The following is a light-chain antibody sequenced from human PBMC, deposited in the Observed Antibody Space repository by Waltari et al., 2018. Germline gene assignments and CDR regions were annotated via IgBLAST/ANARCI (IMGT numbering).Light chain of an antibody. CDR3: QQYDNLPLT. CDR2: DAS. CDR1: QDISNY. V-gene: IGKV1-33*01. J-gene: IGKJ4*01. Sequence: DIQMTQSPSSLSASVGDRVTITCKAGQDISNYLNWYQQKPGTAPKLLIYDASNLETGVPSRFSGSGSGTDFTFTISSVQPEDIATYYCQQYDNLPLTFGGGTKVEIK.